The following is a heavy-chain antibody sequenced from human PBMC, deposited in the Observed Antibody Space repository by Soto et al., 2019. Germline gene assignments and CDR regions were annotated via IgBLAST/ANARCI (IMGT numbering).Heavy chain of an antibody. V-gene: IGHV3-48*02. D-gene: IGHD6-19*01. CDR3: ARVYSSGWSADF. J-gene: IGHJ4*02. CDR2: ISSSSSAI. Sequence: GGSLRLSCSVSGFTFSSYSIHWVRQAPGKGLEWISYISSSSSAIHYADSVRGRFTVSRDNGKNSAYLQMNSLTDEDTAIYHCARVYSSGWSADFWGQGTRVTVSS. CDR1: GFTFSSYS.